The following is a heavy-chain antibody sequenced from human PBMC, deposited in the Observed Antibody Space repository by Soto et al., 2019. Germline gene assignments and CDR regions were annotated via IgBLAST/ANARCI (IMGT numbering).Heavy chain of an antibody. D-gene: IGHD3-10*01. CDR1: SGSISSSNW. CDR3: AGASQMVREYYFDY. V-gene: IGHV4-4*02. J-gene: IGHJ4*02. CDR2: IYHSGST. Sequence: QVQLQESGPGLVKPSGTLSLTCAVSSGSISSSNWWRWVRQPPGKGLEWIGEIYHSGSTNYNPSLMSRVTISVDKSKNQLTLKLSSVTAADTAVYYCAGASQMVREYYFDYWGQGTLVTVSS.